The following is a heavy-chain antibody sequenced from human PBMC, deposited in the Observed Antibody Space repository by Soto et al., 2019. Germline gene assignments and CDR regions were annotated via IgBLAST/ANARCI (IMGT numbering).Heavy chain of an antibody. CDR2: ISYSGTT. Sequence: TSETLSLTCTVSGGSISSFYWSWIRQPPGEGLEWIGFISYSGTTSYSPSLKSRVAISLDTSKNQFSLSLNFVTAADTAVYYCARGRGYSYGLDPWGQGSLVTVS. D-gene: IGHD5-18*01. V-gene: IGHV4-59*08. J-gene: IGHJ5*02. CDR1: GGSISSFY. CDR3: ARGRGYSYGLDP.